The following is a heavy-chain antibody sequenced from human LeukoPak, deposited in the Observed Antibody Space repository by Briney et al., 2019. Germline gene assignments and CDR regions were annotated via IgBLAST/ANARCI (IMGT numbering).Heavy chain of an antibody. D-gene: IGHD3-10*01. J-gene: IGHJ3*02. CDR3: TTEITMVRGVIRDAFDI. V-gene: IGHV3-15*01. CDR2: IKSKTDGGTT. CDR1: GFTFSNAW. Sequence: PGGSLRLSCAASGFTFSNAWMSWVRQAPGKGLEWVGRIKSKTDGGTTDYAAPVKGRFTISRDDSKNTLYLQMNSLKTEDTAVYYCTTEITMVRGVIRDAFDIWSQGTMVTVSS.